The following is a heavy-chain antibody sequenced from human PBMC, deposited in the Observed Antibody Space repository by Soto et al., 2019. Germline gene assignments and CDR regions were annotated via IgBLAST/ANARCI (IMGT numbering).Heavy chain of an antibody. CDR2: IYNSGRT. J-gene: IGHJ6*02. V-gene: IGHV4-39*01. Sequence: PSETLSLTCAVSGGSINSSTYTWGWIRQPPGKGLEWIGSIYNSGRTYYNPSLNSRVTVSVDTSKNQFSLKVTSVTAADTAVYSCARLNGYCISSSCHGHYAMDVWGQGTTVTVSS. D-gene: IGHD2-2*01. CDR1: GGSINSSTYT. CDR3: ARLNGYCISSSCHGHYAMDV.